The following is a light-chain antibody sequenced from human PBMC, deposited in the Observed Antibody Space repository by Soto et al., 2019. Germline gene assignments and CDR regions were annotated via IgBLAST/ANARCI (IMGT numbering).Light chain of an antibody. CDR1: QGISSY. CDR3: QHYNSYSEA. J-gene: IGKJ1*01. CDR2: AAS. V-gene: IGKV1-9*01. Sequence: DIQMTQTPSSLSASVRERVTIACRASQGISSYLAWYQQKPGKAPKLLIYAASTLQSGVPSRFSGSGSGTEFTLTISSLQPDDFATYYCQHYNSYSEAFGQGTKVDIK.